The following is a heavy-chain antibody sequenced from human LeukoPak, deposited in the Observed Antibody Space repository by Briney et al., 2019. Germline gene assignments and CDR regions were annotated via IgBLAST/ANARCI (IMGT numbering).Heavy chain of an antibody. Sequence: GGSLRLSCPASGFTFSTYVMTWVRQAPGKGREWVAAILTSGGGTYYTDSVKGRFSISRDNSKNTLYLQMNSLRAEDTAVSYCAARQEDDLYYYIDVWGQGTTATV. J-gene: IGHJ6*02. CDR3: AARQEDDLYYYIDV. V-gene: IGHV3-23*01. CDR1: GFTFSTYV. D-gene: IGHD1-1*01. CDR2: ILTSGGGT.